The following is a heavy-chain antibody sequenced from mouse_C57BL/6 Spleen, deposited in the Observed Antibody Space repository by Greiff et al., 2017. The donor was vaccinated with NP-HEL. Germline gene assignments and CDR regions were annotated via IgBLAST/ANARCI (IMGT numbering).Heavy chain of an antibody. J-gene: IGHJ1*03. CDR3: ARSITTVVAPDV. CDR2: IYPGSGST. D-gene: IGHD1-1*01. V-gene: IGHV1-55*01. Sequence: QVQLQQPGAELVKPGASVKMSCKASGYTFTSYWITWVKQRPGQGLEWIGDIYPGSGSTNYNEKLKSKATLTVDTSSSTAYMQLSSLTSEDSAVYYCARSITTVVAPDVWGTGTTVTVSS. CDR1: GYTFTSYW.